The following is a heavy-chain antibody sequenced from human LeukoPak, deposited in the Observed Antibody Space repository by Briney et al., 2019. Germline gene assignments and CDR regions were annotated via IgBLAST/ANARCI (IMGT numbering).Heavy chain of an antibody. V-gene: IGHV4-59*11. CDR2: LYDSGGT. J-gene: IGHJ3*02. D-gene: IGHD2-2*01. CDR1: GASISSHY. Sequence: SETLSLTCTVSGASISSHYWSWIRQPPGTGLEWIGYLYDSGGTNYNPSLKSRVTIPVDTSKNQFSLKLSSVTAADTAVYYCARDFGWGYCSSTSCYDAFDIWGQGTMVTVSS. CDR3: ARDFGWGYCSSTSCYDAFDI.